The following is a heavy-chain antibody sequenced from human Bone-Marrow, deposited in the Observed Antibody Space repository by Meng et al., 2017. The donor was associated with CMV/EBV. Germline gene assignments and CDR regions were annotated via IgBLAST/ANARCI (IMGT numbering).Heavy chain of an antibody. CDR2: IYYSGST. CDR3: ARGGGYSSSWYPNWFDP. D-gene: IGHD6-13*01. V-gene: IGHV4-61*01. CDR1: GDSVISGSYY. J-gene: IGHJ5*02. Sequence: SETLSLTCIVSGDSVISGSYYWSWIRQPPGKGLEWIGYIYYSGSTKYNPSLKSRVTISVDASKNQFSLWLSSVTAADTAVYYCARGGGYSSSWYPNWFDPWGQGTLVTVAS.